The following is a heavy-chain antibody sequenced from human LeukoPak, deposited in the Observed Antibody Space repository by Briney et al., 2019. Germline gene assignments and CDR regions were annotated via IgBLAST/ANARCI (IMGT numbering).Heavy chain of an antibody. J-gene: IGHJ4*02. D-gene: IGHD6-13*01. CDR3: ARGPGIAAAGTFYFDY. Sequence: PSETLSLTCAVYGGSFSGYYWSWIRQPPGKGLEWIGEINHSGSTNYNPSLKSRVTISVDTSKNQFSLKLSSVTAADTAVYYCARGPGIAAAGTFYFDYWGQGTLVTVSS. V-gene: IGHV4-34*01. CDR2: INHSGST. CDR1: GGSFSGYY.